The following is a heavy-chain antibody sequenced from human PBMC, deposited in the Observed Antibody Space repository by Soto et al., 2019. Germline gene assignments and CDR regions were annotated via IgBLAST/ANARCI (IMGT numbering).Heavy chain of an antibody. J-gene: IGHJ6*02. D-gene: IGHD3-10*01. CDR1: GGSISSYY. V-gene: IGHV4-59*08. CDR2: IYYSGST. CDR3: ARNSPLLWFGELMRRDYYYGMDV. Sequence: TSETLSLTCTVSGGSISSYYWSWIRQPPGKGLEWIGYIYYSGSTNYNPSLKSRVTISVDTSKNQFSLKLSSVTAADTAVYYCARNSPLLWFGELMRRDYYYGMDVWGQGTTVTVS.